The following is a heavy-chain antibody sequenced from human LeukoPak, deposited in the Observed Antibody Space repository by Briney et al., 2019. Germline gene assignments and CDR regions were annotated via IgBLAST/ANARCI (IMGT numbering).Heavy chain of an antibody. D-gene: IGHD2-15*01. CDR2: INPGGST. V-gene: IGHV4-34*01. CDR1: GGTFSGYY. J-gene: IGHJ4*02. Sequence: SETLSLTCAVYGGTFSGYYWSWIRQAPGKGLEWIGEINPGGSTNYNPSLESRVIISVDTSKNQFSLKMDSVRAADTAVYYCAREDCSGGDCTSFDYWGQGTLVTVSS. CDR3: AREDCSGGDCTSFDY.